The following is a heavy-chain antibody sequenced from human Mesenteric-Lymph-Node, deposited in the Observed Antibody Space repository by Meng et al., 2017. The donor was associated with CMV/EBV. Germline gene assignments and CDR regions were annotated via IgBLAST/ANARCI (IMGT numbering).Heavy chain of an antibody. CDR2: INPRTGGT. Sequence: KVSCKASGYTFTAYYLHWVRQAPGQGLEWMGEINPRTGGTKYAQDFQDRVTMTRDTSISTAYMELSGLRSDDTAVYFCATAPLTTNDYWGQGTLVTVSS. V-gene: IGHV1-2*02. J-gene: IGHJ4*02. CDR1: GYTFTAYY. CDR3: ATAPLTTNDY. D-gene: IGHD4-11*01.